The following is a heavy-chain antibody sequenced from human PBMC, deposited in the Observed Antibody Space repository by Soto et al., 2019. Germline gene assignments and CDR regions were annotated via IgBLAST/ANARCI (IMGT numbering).Heavy chain of an antibody. Sequence: QLQLQESGSGLVKPSQTLSLTCTVSGDSISSGSYSWSWIRQPPGKGLEWIGYIYHSGSTYYNPSIKGQVTISVDRFKNHFSLEPSSVTDADTAVYYCARVPDYWGQGTLVTVSS. J-gene: IGHJ4*02. CDR2: IYHSGST. CDR1: GDSISSGSYS. V-gene: IGHV4-30-2*01. CDR3: ARVPDY.